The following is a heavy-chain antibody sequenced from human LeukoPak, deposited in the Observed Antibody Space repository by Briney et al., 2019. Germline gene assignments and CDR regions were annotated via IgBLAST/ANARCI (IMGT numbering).Heavy chain of an antibody. CDR2: IYHSGST. D-gene: IGHD6-13*01. Sequence: PSQTLSLTCTVSGGSISSGAYYWSWIRQPPGKGLEWIGNIYHSGSTYYNPSLKSRVTISVDTSKNQFSLKLSSVTAADTAVYYCARGGGSNSSWYDAFDIWGQGTMVTVSS. J-gene: IGHJ3*02. CDR1: GGSISSGAYY. CDR3: ARGGGSNSSWYDAFDI. V-gene: IGHV4-30-2*01.